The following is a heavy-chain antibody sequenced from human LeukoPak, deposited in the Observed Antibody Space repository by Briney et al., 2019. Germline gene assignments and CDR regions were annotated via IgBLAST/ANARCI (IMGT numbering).Heavy chain of an antibody. CDR1: GFTFSAYW. D-gene: IGHD3-3*01. Sequence: PGGSLRLSCAASGFTFSAYWMHWVRQAPGKGLEWVAFIRYDGSNKYYADSVKGRFTISRDNSRNTLYLQMNSLRAEDTAVYYCAKVLRLLEWSSPLDVWGKGTTVTVSS. J-gene: IGHJ6*04. V-gene: IGHV3-30*02. CDR3: AKVLRLLEWSSPLDV. CDR2: IRYDGSNK.